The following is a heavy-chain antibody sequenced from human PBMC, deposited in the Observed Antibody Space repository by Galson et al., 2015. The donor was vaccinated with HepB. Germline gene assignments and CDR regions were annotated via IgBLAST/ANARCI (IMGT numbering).Heavy chain of an antibody. CDR2: INPNSGHA. V-gene: IGHV1-8*01. CDR3: VRGIGTSFDP. Sequence: SVKVSCKASGYTFPTYDINWVRQAPGQGLEWMGWINPNSGHAVYAQSFQGRITMTKNTAISTAYMGLNSLGSNDTAIYYCVRGIGTSFDPWGQGTLVTVSS. CDR1: GYTFPTYD. D-gene: IGHD1-14*01. J-gene: IGHJ5*02.